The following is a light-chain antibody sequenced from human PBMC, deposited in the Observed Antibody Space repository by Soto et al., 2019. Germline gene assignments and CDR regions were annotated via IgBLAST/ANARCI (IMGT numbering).Light chain of an antibody. CDR2: KAS. CDR1: QSISSW. Sequence: DIQMTQSPSTLSASVGDRVTITCRASQSISSWLAWYQQKPGKAPNLLIYKASSLESGVPSRFSGSGYGTEFTLTISSLQPDDFATYYCQQDNSYPLTFGGGTKVHIK. J-gene: IGKJ4*01. V-gene: IGKV1-5*03. CDR3: QQDNSYPLT.